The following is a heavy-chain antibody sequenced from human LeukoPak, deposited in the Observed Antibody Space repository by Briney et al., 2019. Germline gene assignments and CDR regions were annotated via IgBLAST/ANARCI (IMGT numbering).Heavy chain of an antibody. CDR3: ARGAREVIAVITKYYVDY. CDR1: GYTFTSYD. Sequence: ASVKVSCKASGYTFTSYDINWVRQAPGQGLEWMGWMNPNSGNTGYAQKFQGRVTMTRNTSISTAYMELSSLRSDDTAVYYCARGAREVIAVITKYYVDYWGQGTLVTASS. CDR2: MNPNSGNT. V-gene: IGHV1-8*01. J-gene: IGHJ4*02. D-gene: IGHD3-22*01.